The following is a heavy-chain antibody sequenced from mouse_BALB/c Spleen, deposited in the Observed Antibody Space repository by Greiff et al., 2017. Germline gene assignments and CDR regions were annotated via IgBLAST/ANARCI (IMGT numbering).Heavy chain of an antibody. Sequence: EVQLQQSGAELVKPGASVKLSCTASGFNIKDTYMHWVKQRPEQGLEWIGRIDPANGNTKYDPKFQGKATITADTSSNTAYLQLSSLTSEDTAVYYCARWDKLRYFDVWGAGTTVTVSS. J-gene: IGHJ1*01. V-gene: IGHV14-3*02. D-gene: IGHD2-1*01. CDR1: GFNIKDTY. CDR2: IDPANGNT. CDR3: ARWDKLRYFDV.